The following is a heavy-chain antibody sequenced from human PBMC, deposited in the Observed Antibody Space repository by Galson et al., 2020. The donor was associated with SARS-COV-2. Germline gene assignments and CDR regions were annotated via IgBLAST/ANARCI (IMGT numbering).Heavy chain of an antibody. CDR3: ARDEGIRGYNYGRLYYGMDV. D-gene: IGHD5-18*01. CDR2: ISTSSSYT. Sequence: NSGGSLRLSCAASGFPFSTYSMNWVRLAPGTGLEWVSSISTSSSYTYYVDSVKGRFSISRDNPRNSLYLQMNSLRAEDTAVYYCARDEGIRGYNYGRLYYGMDVWGQGTTVTVSS. J-gene: IGHJ6*02. V-gene: IGHV3-21*01. CDR1: GFPFSTYS.